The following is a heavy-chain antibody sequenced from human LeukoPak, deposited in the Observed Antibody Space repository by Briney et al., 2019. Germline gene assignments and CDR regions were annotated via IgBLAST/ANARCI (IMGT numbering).Heavy chain of an antibody. CDR1: GFTFSSYA. CDR3: AKGQNSSGGYWDY. D-gene: IGHD6-19*01. V-gene: IGHV3-23*01. J-gene: IGHJ4*02. CDR2: ISGSGGSI. Sequence: GGSLRPSCAASGFTFSSYAMSWVRQAPGKGLGWVSTISGSGGSIYYADSVKGWFTISRDNSKNTLFLQMNSLRAEDTAVYYCAKGQNSSGGYWDYWGQGTLVTVSS.